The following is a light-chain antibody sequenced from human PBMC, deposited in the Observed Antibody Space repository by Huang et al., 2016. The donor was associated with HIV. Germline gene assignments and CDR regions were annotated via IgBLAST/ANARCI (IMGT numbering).Light chain of an antibody. CDR2: GAS. CDR3: QQYNNWPPAT. CDR1: QSVNIN. V-gene: IGKV3D-15*01. Sequence: EIVMTQSPATLSVSPGERATLSCRASQSVNINLAWYQQKPGLAPRLPIYGASARATGIPARFSGSGSGTEFTLTISSLQSEDFAVYYCQQYNNWPPATFGQGTKLEIK. J-gene: IGKJ2*01.